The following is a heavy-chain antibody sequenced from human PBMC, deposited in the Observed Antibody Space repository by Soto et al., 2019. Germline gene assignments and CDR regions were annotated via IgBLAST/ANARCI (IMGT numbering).Heavy chain of an antibody. J-gene: IGHJ4*02. Sequence: GGSLRLSCAASGFTFSSYSMNWVRQAPGKGLEWVSSISSSSSYIYYADSVKGRFTISRDNAKNSLYLQMNSLRAEDTAVYYCARDLDYGDYVPLKDWGQGTLVTVSS. D-gene: IGHD4-17*01. CDR2: ISSSSSYI. CDR3: ARDLDYGDYVPLKD. V-gene: IGHV3-21*01. CDR1: GFTFSSYS.